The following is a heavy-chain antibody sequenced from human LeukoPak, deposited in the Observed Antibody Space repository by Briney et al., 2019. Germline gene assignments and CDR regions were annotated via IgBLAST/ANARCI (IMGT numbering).Heavy chain of an antibody. CDR2: FYRGETT. Sequence: GGSLRLSCAASGFTVSSSYMNWVRQAPGKGLEWVSFFYRGETTYYAESVRGRFTISRDISKNTLYLLMNSLVPEDTAVYYCAREVVSIPSYFESWGQGTRVTVSS. J-gene: IGHJ4*02. CDR1: GFTVSSSY. CDR3: AREVVSIPSYFES. D-gene: IGHD2-15*01. V-gene: IGHV3-53*01.